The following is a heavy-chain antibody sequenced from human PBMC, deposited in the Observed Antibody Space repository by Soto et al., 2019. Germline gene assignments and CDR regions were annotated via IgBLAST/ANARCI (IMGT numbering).Heavy chain of an antibody. D-gene: IGHD3-10*01. CDR2: IIPVFATP. CDR1: GGPFSDYS. J-gene: IGHJ4*02. Sequence: QVQLVQSGAEVKKPGASVKVSCKASGGPFSDYSINWVRQAPGQGLEWMGGIIPVFATPNYAQKFQGRVTITADKSTSTAYMELSNLRSEDTATYYWAKETARQGASGRPLQPETFDTWAQGPLFTVSS. V-gene: IGHV1-69*06. CDR3: AKETARQGASGRPLQPETFDT.